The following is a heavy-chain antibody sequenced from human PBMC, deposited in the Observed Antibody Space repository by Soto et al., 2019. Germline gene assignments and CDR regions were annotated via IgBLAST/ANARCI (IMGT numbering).Heavy chain of an antibody. J-gene: IGHJ4*02. CDR3: AKVPYGYWHFDY. CDR2: ISGSGGST. V-gene: IGHV3-23*01. D-gene: IGHD5-18*01. CDR1: GFTFSSYA. Sequence: HPGGSLRLSCAASGFTFSSYAMSWVRQAPGKGLEWVSAISGSGGSTYYADSVKGRFTISRDNSKNTLYLQMNSLRAEDTAVYYCAKVPYGYWHFDYWGQGTLVTVSS.